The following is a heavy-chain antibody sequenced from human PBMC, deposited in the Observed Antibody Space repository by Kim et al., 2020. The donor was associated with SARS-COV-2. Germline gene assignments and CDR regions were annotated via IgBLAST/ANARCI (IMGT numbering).Heavy chain of an antibody. Sequence: NTNYAQKLQGRVTMTTDTSTSTAYMELRSLRSDDTAVYYCARVQQWLQEDYWGQGTLVTVSS. J-gene: IGHJ4*02. V-gene: IGHV1-18*01. CDR3: ARVQQWLQEDY. CDR2: NT. D-gene: IGHD6-19*01.